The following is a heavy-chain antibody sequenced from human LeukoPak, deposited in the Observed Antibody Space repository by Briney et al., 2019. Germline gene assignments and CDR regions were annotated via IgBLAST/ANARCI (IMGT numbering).Heavy chain of an antibody. V-gene: IGHV1-8*01. CDR3: ARGGSGSSWYDY. J-gene: IGHJ4*02. CDR1: GYTSTSYD. Sequence: ASVKVSCKASGYTSTSYDINWVRQATGQGLEWMGWMNPNSGNTGSAQKFQGRVTMTRNTSISTTYMELSSLRSEDTAVYYCARGGSGSSWYDYWGQGTLVTVSS. CDR2: MNPNSGNT. D-gene: IGHD6-13*01.